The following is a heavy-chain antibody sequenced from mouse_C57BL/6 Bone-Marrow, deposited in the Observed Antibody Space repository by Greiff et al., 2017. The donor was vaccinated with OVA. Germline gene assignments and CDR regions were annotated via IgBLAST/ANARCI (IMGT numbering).Heavy chain of an antibody. D-gene: IGHD3-3*01. Sequence: EVQLQESGAELVRPGASVKLSCTASGFNIKDDYMHWVKQRPEQGLEWIGWIDPENGDSEYASKFQGKATITADTSSNTAYLQLSSLTSEDTAVYYCTTGTFDYWGQGTTLTVSS. CDR2: IDPENGDS. J-gene: IGHJ2*01. CDR3: TTGTFDY. V-gene: IGHV14-4*01. CDR1: GFNIKDDY.